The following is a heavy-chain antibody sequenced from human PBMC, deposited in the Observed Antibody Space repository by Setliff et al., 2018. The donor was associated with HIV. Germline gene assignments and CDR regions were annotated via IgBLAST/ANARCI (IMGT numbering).Heavy chain of an antibody. J-gene: IGHJ6*03. CDR3: AREGLWFGDRGYYMDV. V-gene: IGHV1-18*01. Sequence: ASVKVSCKASGYTFTTYGITWVRQAPGQGLEWMGWIGTDNGNTNYAQKFQGRVTMTTDTSTSTVYMELGSLIADDTAVYYCAREGLWFGDRGYYMDVWGTGTAVTVSS. D-gene: IGHD3-10*01. CDR1: GYTFTTYG. CDR2: IGTDNGNT.